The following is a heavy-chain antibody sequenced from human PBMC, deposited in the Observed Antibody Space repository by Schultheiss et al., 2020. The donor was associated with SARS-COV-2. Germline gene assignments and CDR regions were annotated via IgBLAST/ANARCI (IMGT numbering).Heavy chain of an antibody. CDR2: IYYSGST. CDR1: GGSISSYY. D-gene: IGHD2-2*01. J-gene: IGHJ4*02. Sequence: SQTLSLTCTVSGGSISSYYWSWIRQPPGKGLEWIGYIYYSGSTYYNPSLKSRVTISVDTSKNQFSLKLSSVTAADTAVYYCARLGEAVVPTGDFDYWGQGTLVTVSS. V-gene: IGHV4-59*08. CDR3: ARLGEAVVPTGDFDY.